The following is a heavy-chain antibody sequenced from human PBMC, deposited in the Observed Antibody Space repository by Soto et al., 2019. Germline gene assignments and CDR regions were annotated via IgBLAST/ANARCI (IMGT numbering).Heavy chain of an antibody. CDR2: ISAYNGNT. D-gene: IGHD1-26*01. Sequence: VKVSCKASGYTFTSYGISWVRQAPGQGLEWMGWISAYNGNTNYAQKLQGRVTMTTDTSTSTAYMELRSLRSDDTAVYYCARDDSGSYFGWFDPWGQGTLVTVSS. J-gene: IGHJ5*02. CDR1: GYTFTSYG. V-gene: IGHV1-18*01. CDR3: ARDDSGSYFGWFDP.